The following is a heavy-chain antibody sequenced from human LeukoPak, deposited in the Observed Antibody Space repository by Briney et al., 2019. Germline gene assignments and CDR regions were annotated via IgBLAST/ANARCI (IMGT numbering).Heavy chain of an antibody. D-gene: IGHD6-19*01. Sequence: GGSLRLSCAASGFTFSSYAMHWARQAPGKGLEWVAVIAFEGNNNYYTDSVKCRFTISRDNSKNTLYLQMNSLMAEDTAVYYCARDHSSDWYALVVTSEYFQHWGQGTLVTVSS. CDR3: ARDHSSDWYALVVTSEYFQH. CDR1: GFTFSSYA. V-gene: IGHV3-30-3*01. CDR2: IAFEGNNN. J-gene: IGHJ1*01.